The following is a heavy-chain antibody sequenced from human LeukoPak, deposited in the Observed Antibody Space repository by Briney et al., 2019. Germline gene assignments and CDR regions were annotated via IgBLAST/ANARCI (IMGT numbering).Heavy chain of an antibody. Sequence: QPGGSLRPSCAASGFTFSSYWMSWVRQAPGKGLEWVANIKQDGSEKYYVDSVKGRFTISRDNAKNSLYLQMNSLRAEDTAVYYCARWGNDGYYYYYYGMDVWGQGTTVTVSS. CDR3: ARWGNDGYYYYYYGMDV. CDR2: IKQDGSEK. D-gene: IGHD1-1*01. V-gene: IGHV3-7*03. CDR1: GFTFSSYW. J-gene: IGHJ6*02.